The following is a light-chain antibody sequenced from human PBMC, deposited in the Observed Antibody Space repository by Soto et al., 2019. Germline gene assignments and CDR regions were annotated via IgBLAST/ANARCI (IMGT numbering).Light chain of an antibody. Sequence: EIVLTQSPATMSLSPGQRATLSCRPSQRVSSYLAWYQQKPGQAHSLIIYDADKRATGIPDRFSGSGSGTDFTLTISRLEPEDFAVYYCQQRSNWPPITFGQGTRREIK. CDR3: QQRSNWPPIT. V-gene: IGKV3-11*01. CDR1: QRVSSY. CDR2: DAD. J-gene: IGKJ5*01.